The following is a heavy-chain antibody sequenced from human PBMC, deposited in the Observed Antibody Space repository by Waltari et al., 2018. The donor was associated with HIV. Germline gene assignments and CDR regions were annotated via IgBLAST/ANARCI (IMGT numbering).Heavy chain of an antibody. CDR3: ARGDGYAYPN. J-gene: IGHJ4*02. CDR1: GFTFSSYW. CDR2: INSEGSST. Sequence: EVPLVESGGGLVQPGGSLRLSCAASGFTFSSYWMHWVRQAPGKGLGWVSRINSEGSSTSYADSVKGRFTISRDNAKNTLYLQMNSLRVEDTAVYYCARGDGYAYPNWGQGTLVTVSS. D-gene: IGHD5-12*01. V-gene: IGHV3-74*01.